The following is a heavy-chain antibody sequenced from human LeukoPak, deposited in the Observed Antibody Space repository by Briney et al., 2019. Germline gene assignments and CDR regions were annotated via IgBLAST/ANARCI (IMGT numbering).Heavy chain of an antibody. D-gene: IGHD5-24*01. CDR3: AREMATTPGVDY. J-gene: IGHJ4*02. V-gene: IGHV1-2*06. CDR2: INPNSGGT. Sequence: GASVKVSCKASGYTFTGYYMHWVRQAPGQGLEWMGRINPNSGGTNYAQKFQGRVTMTRGTSISTAYMELSRLRSDDTAVYYCAREMATTPGVDYWGQGTLVTVSS. CDR1: GYTFTGYY.